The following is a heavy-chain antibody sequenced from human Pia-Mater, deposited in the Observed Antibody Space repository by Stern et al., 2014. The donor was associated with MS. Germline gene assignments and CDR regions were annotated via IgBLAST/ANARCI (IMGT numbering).Heavy chain of an antibody. CDR3: ARWGGSDTSGWYGPFDY. CDR1: GGTFNSYA. CDR2: IIPIFGTT. V-gene: IGHV1-69*01. D-gene: IGHD6-19*01. Sequence: QVQLLQPGAEVEQPGSSVKVSCRASGGTFNSYAISWVRQAPGQGLEWMGAIIPIFGTTNYAQKFQGRVTITADESTRTAYMELSSLRTEDTAIYYWARWGGSDTSGWYGPFDYWGRGTLVTVSS. J-gene: IGHJ4*02.